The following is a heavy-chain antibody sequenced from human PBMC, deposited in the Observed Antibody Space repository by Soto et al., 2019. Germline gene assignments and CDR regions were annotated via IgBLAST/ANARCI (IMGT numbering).Heavy chain of an antibody. Sequence: QVQLVQSGAEVKKPGSSVKVSCKASGGTFSSYAISWVRQAPGQGLEWMGGIIPIFGTANYAQKFQGRVTITADESTSTAYMGLSSLRSEDTAVYYCARDVVVVVAATRDYYYYGMDVWGQGTTVTVSS. D-gene: IGHD2-15*01. CDR3: ARDVVVVVAATRDYYYYGMDV. V-gene: IGHV1-69*12. J-gene: IGHJ6*02. CDR1: GGTFSSYA. CDR2: IIPIFGTA.